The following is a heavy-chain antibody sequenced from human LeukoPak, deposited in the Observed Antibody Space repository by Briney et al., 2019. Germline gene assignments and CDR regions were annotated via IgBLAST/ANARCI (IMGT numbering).Heavy chain of an antibody. CDR3: ARDDDIAVAATDY. V-gene: IGHV1-18*04. CDR2: ISAYNGNT. D-gene: IGHD6-19*01. CDR1: GYTFTSYY. J-gene: IGHJ4*02. Sequence: ASVKVSCKASGYTFTSYYMHWVRQAPGQGLEWMGWISAYNGNTNYAQKLQGRVTMTTDTSTSTAYMELRSLRSDDTAVYYCARDDDIAVAATDYWGQGTLVTVSS.